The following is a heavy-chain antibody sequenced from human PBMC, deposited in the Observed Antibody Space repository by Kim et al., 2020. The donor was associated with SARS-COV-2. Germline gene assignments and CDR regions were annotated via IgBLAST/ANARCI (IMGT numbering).Heavy chain of an antibody. CDR2: IYYSGST. CDR3: ASIGGYYDFWSGYQDA. Sequence: SETLSLTCTVSGGSISSRNYYWGWVRQPPGKGLEWIGSIYYSGSTYNNPSLKSRVTISVDTSKNQFSLKLSSVTAADTALYYCASIGGYYDFWSGYQDA. J-gene: IGHJ3*01. CDR1: GGSISSRNYY. D-gene: IGHD3-3*01. V-gene: IGHV4-39*01.